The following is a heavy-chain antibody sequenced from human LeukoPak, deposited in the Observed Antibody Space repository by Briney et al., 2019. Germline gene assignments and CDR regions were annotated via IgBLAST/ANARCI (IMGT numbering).Heavy chain of an antibody. CDR1: GYGFREFG. CDR3: ARVGRTSYHNGVDV. D-gene: IGHD1-1*01. J-gene: IGHJ6*02. V-gene: IGHV1-18*01. CDR2: IKVSNGEI. Sequence: ASVKVSCKASGYGFREFGIAWVRQAPGQGLEWMGWIKVSNGEIHNPQKLEGRTSMTTDTRTGTAYLEVRSLRSDDTAVYYCARVGRTSYHNGVDVWGQGTTVTVSS.